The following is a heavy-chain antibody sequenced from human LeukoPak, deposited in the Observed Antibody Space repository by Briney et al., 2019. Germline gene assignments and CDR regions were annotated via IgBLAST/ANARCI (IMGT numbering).Heavy chain of an antibody. Sequence: SETPSLTCTVSGGSISSYYWSWIRQPPGKGLEWIGYIYYSGSTNYNPSLKSRVTISVDTSKNQFSLKLSSVTAADTAVYYCARIAAAGIIDYWGQGTLVTVSS. CDR1: GGSISSYY. D-gene: IGHD6-13*01. V-gene: IGHV4-59*01. J-gene: IGHJ4*02. CDR2: IYYSGST. CDR3: ARIAAAGIIDY.